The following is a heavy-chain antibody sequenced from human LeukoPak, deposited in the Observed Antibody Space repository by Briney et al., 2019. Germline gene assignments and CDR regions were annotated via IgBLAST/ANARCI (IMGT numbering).Heavy chain of an antibody. D-gene: IGHD3-16*01. CDR1: GGSISSYY. CDR2: IYYSGST. CDR3: ARMDYDYGQDAFDT. J-gene: IGHJ3*02. Sequence: SETLSLTCTVSGGSISSYYWSWIRQPPGKGLEWIGYIYYSGSTNYNPSLKSRVTISVDTSKNQFSLKLSSVTAADTAVYYCARMDYDYGQDAFDTWGQGTMVTVSS. V-gene: IGHV4-59*01.